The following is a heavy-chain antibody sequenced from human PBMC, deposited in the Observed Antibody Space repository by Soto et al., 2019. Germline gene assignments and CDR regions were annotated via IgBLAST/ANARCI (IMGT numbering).Heavy chain of an antibody. J-gene: IGHJ6*02. CDR3: ARFVRSCSGTTCYTRADV. Sequence: SETLSLTFTVSGGSVSSDTHYWSWIRQPPGKRLEWIGFIYSSGSTKYNPSLKSRVTMSVDTSKNQFSLKLRSVIVADTAVYHCARFVRSCSGTTCYTRADVWGQGTTVTVS. V-gene: IGHV4-61*01. CDR1: GGSVSSDTHY. CDR2: IYSSGST. D-gene: IGHD2-2*02.